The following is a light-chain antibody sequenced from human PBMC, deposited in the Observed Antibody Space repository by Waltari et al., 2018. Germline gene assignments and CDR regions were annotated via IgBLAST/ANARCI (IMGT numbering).Light chain of an antibody. Sequence: QSVLSQPPSASATPGQRVTISCSGTDSNIGTNSVFWYQHVPGQAPRLLIYRTGQLPSGIPDRFSGSKSGTSASLAITGLRSEDEADYYCAAWDSGLSVSYVFGSGTKVTV. V-gene: IGLV1-47*01. CDR3: AAWDSGLSVSYV. CDR1: DSNIGTNS. J-gene: IGLJ1*01. CDR2: RTG.